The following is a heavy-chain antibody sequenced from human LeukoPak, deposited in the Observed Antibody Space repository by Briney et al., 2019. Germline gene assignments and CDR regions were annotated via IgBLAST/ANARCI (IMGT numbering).Heavy chain of an antibody. CDR1: GCSISSYY. D-gene: IGHD3-9*01. J-gene: IGHJ5*02. V-gene: IGHV4-59*01. CDR3: ARATYDILTGYYWFDP. Sequence: SETLSLTCTVSGCSISSYYWSWIRQPPGKGLEWIGYIYYSGSTNYNPSLKSRVTISVNTSKNQFSLKLSSVTAADTAVYYCARATYDILTGYYWFDPWGQGTLVTVSS. CDR2: IYYSGST.